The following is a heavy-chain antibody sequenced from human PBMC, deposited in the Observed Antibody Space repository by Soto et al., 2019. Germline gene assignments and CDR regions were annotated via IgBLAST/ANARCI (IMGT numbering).Heavy chain of an antibody. D-gene: IGHD5-18*01. Sequence: TSETLSLTCTVSGVSISSYYWVWIRQPPGKRLEWIGYIYYNGSPKYNPSLKSRVSISIDPSNNHFSLNLYSVTAADTAVYFCARAGGYNYAYDFWGQGTLVTVSS. CDR2: IYYNGSP. CDR3: ARAGGYNYAYDF. V-gene: IGHV4-59*13. CDR1: GVSISSYY. J-gene: IGHJ4*02.